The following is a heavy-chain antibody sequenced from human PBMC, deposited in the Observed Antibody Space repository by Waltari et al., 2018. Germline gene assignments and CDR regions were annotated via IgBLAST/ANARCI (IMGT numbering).Heavy chain of an antibody. J-gene: IGHJ4*02. Sequence: QLQLQESGPGLVKPSETLSLTCTVPGGSISSSSYYWGWVRQPPGKGLEWIGSIYSSGGTNYNLSLKSRVTISVDTSKNQFSLKLTSVTATDTAVYYCTRRSGTYVYWGQGTLVTVSS. CDR1: GGSISSSSYY. CDR3: TRRSGTYVY. CDR2: IYSSGGT. D-gene: IGHD1-26*01. V-gene: IGHV4-39*01.